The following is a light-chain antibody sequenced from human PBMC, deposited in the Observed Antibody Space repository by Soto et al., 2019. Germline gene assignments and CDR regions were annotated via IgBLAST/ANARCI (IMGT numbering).Light chain of an antibody. Sequence: IQLTQSPSSLSASVGDRVTITCRASQGLNSNLAWYQQKPGKAPKLLMYAASTLQKGVHSRSSGNESGTDFTLTISSLQPEDFATYYCQQSSNYFTFGPGTKVDI. CDR1: QGLNSN. CDR3: QQSSNYFT. J-gene: IGKJ3*01. V-gene: IGKV1-9*01. CDR2: AAS.